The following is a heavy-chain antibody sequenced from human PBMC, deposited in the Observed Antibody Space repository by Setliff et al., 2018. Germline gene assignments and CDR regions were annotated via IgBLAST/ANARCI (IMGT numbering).Heavy chain of an antibody. Sequence: ASVKVSCKASGYTLTNYYMHWVRQAPGQGLEWMGIINPSGGLTRYAQKFQGRVTMTRDTYTSTVYMEVSSLRSEDTAVYYCVREGVDSRSSTDYRYYMDVWGKGTTVTVSS. CDR2: INPSGGLT. D-gene: IGHD3-22*01. CDR3: VREGVDSRSSTDYRYYMDV. CDR1: GYTLTNYY. V-gene: IGHV1-46*01. J-gene: IGHJ6*03.